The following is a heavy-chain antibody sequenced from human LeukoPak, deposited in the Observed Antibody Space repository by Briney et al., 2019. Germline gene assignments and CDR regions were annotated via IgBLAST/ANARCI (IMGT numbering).Heavy chain of an antibody. CDR3: ARAAGYSSINYYYYGMDV. Sequence: SVKVSCKASGGTFSSYAISWVRQAPGQGLEWMGGIIPIFGTANYAQKFQGRVTITADESMSTAYMELSSLRSEDTAVYYCARAAGYSSINYYYYGMDVWGQGTTVTVSS. V-gene: IGHV1-69*13. J-gene: IGHJ6*02. CDR1: GGTFSSYA. CDR2: IIPIFGTA. D-gene: IGHD6-13*01.